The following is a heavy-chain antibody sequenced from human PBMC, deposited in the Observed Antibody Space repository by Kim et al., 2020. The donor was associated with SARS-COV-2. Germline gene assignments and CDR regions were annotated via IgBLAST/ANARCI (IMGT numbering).Heavy chain of an antibody. CDR3: ARVYVRFGLFDAFFDY. V-gene: IGHV1-18*01. Sequence: ASVKVSCKASGYTFTSYGISWVRQAPGQGLEWMGWISAYNGNTNYAQKLQGRVTMTTDTSTSTAYRELRSLRSDDTAVYYCARVYVRFGLFDAFFDYWGQRTLVTVSS. J-gene: IGHJ4*02. D-gene: IGHD3-10*02. CDR1: GYTFTSYG. CDR2: ISAYNGNT.